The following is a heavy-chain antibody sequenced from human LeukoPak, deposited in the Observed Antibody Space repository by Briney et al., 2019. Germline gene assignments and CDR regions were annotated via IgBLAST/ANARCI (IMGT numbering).Heavy chain of an antibody. J-gene: IGHJ4*02. V-gene: IGHV4-34*01. Sequence: SETLSLTCAVYGGSFSGYYWSWIRQPPGKGLEWIGEINHSGSTNYNPSLKSRVTISADTSKNQFSLKLSSVTAADTAVYYCARGRGGNDYWGQGTLVTVSS. CDR3: ARGRGGNDY. CDR2: INHSGST. CDR1: GGSFSGYY. D-gene: IGHD2-15*01.